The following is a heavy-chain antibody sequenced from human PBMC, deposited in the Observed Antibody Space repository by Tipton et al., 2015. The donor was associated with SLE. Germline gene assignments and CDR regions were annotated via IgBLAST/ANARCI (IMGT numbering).Heavy chain of an antibody. CDR1: GGSFSGYY. V-gene: IGHV4-34*01. CDR2: VNHIGTI. CDR3: AREVNRRDDSDAFDI. D-gene: IGHD3-3*01. Sequence: TLSLTCDVNGGSFSGYYWSWIRQPPGKGLEWIGEVNHIGTIYYNASLKSRVTISIDTSKSHFSLTLSSVTAADTAVYYCAREVNRRDDSDAFDIWGQGTVVTVSS. J-gene: IGHJ3*02.